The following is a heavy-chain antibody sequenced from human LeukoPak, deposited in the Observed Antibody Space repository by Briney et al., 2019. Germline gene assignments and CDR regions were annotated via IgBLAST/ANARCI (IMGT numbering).Heavy chain of an antibody. Sequence: SVKVSCKASGGTFSSYAISWVRQAPGQGLEWMGGIIPIFGTANYAQKFQGRVTITTDESTSTAYMELSSLRSEDTAVYYCASINSGWHGVDYWGQGTLVTVSS. J-gene: IGHJ4*02. V-gene: IGHV1-69*05. D-gene: IGHD6-19*01. CDR1: GGTFSSYA. CDR3: ASINSGWHGVDY. CDR2: IIPIFGTA.